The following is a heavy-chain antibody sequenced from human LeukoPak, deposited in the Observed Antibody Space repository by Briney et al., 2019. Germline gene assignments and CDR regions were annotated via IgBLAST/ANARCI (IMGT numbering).Heavy chain of an antibody. V-gene: IGHV5-51*01. Sequence: RGESLKISCKGSGYTFTSHWIGWVRRMPGKGLEWMGIIYPGDSNTRYSPSFQGQVTISADKSISTAYLQWSSLKASDTAIYYCARHVSGILTGYYSDYWGQGTLVTVSS. D-gene: IGHD3-9*01. CDR1: GYTFTSHW. J-gene: IGHJ4*02. CDR2: IYPGDSNT. CDR3: ARHVSGILTGYYSDY.